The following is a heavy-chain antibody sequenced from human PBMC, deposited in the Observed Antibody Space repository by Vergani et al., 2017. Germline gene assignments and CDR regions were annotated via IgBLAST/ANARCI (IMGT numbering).Heavy chain of an antibody. J-gene: IGHJ4*02. CDR1: GGSISSYY. CDR3: ARQEAVAGTPLDY. V-gene: IGHV4-59*08. Sequence: QVQLQESGPGLVKPSETLSLTCTVSGGSISSYYWRWIRQPPGKGLEWLGYSYYSGSTNYNPSLKSRVTISVDTSKNQFSLKLSSVTAADTAVYYCARQEAVAGTPLDYWGQGTLVTVSS. CDR2: SYYSGST. D-gene: IGHD6-19*01.